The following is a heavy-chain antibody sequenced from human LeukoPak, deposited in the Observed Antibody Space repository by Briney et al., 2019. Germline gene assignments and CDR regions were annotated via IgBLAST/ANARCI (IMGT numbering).Heavy chain of an antibody. D-gene: IGHD3-22*01. CDR3: AKDPPIYYDSSGGDY. CDR2: ISSSSSYM. J-gene: IGHJ4*02. V-gene: IGHV3-21*04. CDR1: GFNFSNYN. Sequence: GGSLRLSCAASGFNFSNYNMNWVRQAPGKGLEWVSSISSSSSYMYYAGSVKGRFTFSRDNAKNSLYLQMNSLRAEDTAVYYCAKDPPIYYDSSGGDYWGQGTLVTVSS.